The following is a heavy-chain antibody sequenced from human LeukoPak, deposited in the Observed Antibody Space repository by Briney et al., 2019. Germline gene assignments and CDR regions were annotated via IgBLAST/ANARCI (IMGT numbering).Heavy chain of an antibody. CDR2: VYSAGST. CDR3: ARGYAYGDYFDY. J-gene: IGHJ4*02. Sequence: GGSLRLSYAASGFTVSSNYMSWVRQPPGKGLEWVSVVYSAGSTYYADSVKGRFTISRDNSKNTVYLQMNSLRAEDTAVYYCARGYAYGDYFDYWGQGTLVPVSA. D-gene: IGHD4-17*01. CDR1: GFTVSSNY. V-gene: IGHV3-53*01.